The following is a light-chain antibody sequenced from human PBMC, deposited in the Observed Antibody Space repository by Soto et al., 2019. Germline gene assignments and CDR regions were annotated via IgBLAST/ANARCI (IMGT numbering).Light chain of an antibody. CDR3: QQSGSSPQT. V-gene: IGKV3-20*01. Sequence: EIVLTQSPGTLSLSPGERATLSCRASQSVSTTYLAWYQQKPGQAPRLLIFGASSRATGIPDRFSGSGSGTEFTLTISRLEPEDFAVYYCQQSGSSPQTFGQGTKVEIK. J-gene: IGKJ1*01. CDR1: QSVSTTY. CDR2: GAS.